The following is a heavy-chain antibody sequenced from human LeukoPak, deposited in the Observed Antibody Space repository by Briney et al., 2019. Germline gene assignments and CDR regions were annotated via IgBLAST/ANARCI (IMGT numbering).Heavy chain of an antibody. CDR1: GFTFSSYA. D-gene: IGHD4-11*01. CDR3: ARDLPSYSSYGMGWDSPVGGMDV. V-gene: IGHV3-30-3*01. J-gene: IGHJ6*02. Sequence: GGSLRLSCAASGFTFSSYAVHWVRQAPGKGLEWVAVISYDGSNKYYADSVKGRFTISRDNSKNTLYLQMNSLRAEDTAVYYCARDLPSYSSYGMGWDSPVGGMDVWGQGTTVTVSS. CDR2: ISYDGSNK.